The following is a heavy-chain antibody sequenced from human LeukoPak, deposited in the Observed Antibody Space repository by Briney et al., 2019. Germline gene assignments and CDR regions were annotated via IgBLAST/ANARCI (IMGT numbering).Heavy chain of an antibody. CDR1: GGTFSSYA. D-gene: IGHD2-8*02. J-gene: IGHJ5*02. Sequence: SVKVSCKVSGGTFSSYAISWVRQAPGQGLEWMGRIIPIFGTANYAQKFQGRVTITTDESTSTAYMELSSLRSEDTAVYYCARAGGSNWFGPWGQGTLVTVSS. V-gene: IGHV1-69*05. CDR2: IIPIFGTA. CDR3: ARAGGSNWFGP.